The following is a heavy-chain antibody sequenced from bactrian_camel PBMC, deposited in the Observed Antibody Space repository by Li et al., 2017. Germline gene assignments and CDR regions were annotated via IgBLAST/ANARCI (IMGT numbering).Heavy chain of an antibody. D-gene: IGHD6*01. CDR3: ASANYGDSSMNY. Sequence: VQLVESGGGSVQAGGSLRLSCVASGYTIKTNCVGWLRQAPGKGLEWVSASGDAFTYYADSVKGRFTTSRDNAKNTLYLQLNSLKTEDMAMYYCASANYGDSSMNYWGQGTQVTVS. CDR2: SGDAFT. V-gene: IGHV3S40*01. J-gene: IGHJ4*01. CDR1: GYTIKTNC.